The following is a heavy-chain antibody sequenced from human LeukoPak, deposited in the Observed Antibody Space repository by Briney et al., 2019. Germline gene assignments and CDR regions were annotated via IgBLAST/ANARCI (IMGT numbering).Heavy chain of an antibody. D-gene: IGHD3-22*01. Sequence: ASVKVSCKASGYTFTGYYMHWVRQAPGQGLEWMGRINPNSGGTSYAQKFQGRVTMTRDTSISTAYMELTRLRSDDAAVYYCAREEKYYYDSSGYLDWGQGTLVTVSS. CDR2: INPNSGGT. V-gene: IGHV1-2*06. CDR1: GYTFTGYY. J-gene: IGHJ4*02. CDR3: AREEKYYYDSSGYLD.